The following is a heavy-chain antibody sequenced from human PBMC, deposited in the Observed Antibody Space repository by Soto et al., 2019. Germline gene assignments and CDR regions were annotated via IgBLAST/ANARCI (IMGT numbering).Heavy chain of an antibody. Sequence: QVQLVQSGAEVKKPGASVKVSCKASGYTFTSYGISWVRQAPGQGLEWMGWISAYNGNTNYAQKLQGRVTMTTDTSTSTAYMELRSLRSDDTAVYYCARGRGSYNDGVYSYYYYGMDVWGQGTTVTVSS. CDR3: ARGRGSYNDGVYSYYYYGMDV. CDR2: ISAYNGNT. J-gene: IGHJ6*02. CDR1: GYTFTSYG. D-gene: IGHD1-26*01. V-gene: IGHV1-18*01.